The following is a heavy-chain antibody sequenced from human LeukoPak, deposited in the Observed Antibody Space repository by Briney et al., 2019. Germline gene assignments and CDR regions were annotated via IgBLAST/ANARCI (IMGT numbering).Heavy chain of an antibody. CDR3: AKNAYYDILTGYFGKIYFDY. V-gene: IGHV3-23*01. CDR2: ISGSGGST. J-gene: IGHJ4*02. CDR1: GFTFSSYA. D-gene: IGHD3-9*01. Sequence: GGSLRLSCAASGFTFSSYAMSWVRQAPGKGLEWVSAISGSGGSTYYADSVKGRFTISRDNSKNTLYLQMNSLTAEDTAVYYCAKNAYYDILTGYFGKIYFDYWGQGTLVTVSS.